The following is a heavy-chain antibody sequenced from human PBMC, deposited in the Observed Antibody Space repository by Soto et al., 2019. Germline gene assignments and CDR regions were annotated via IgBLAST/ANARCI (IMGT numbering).Heavy chain of an antibody. CDR2: ISYDGSNK. CDR3: AKDGGYSSSWYSFSFDY. CDR1: GFTFSSYG. J-gene: IGHJ4*02. Sequence: HPGGSLRLSCAASGFTFSSYGMHWVRQAPGKGLEWVAVISYDGSNKYYADSVKGRFTISRDNSKNTLYLQMNSLRAEDTAVYYCAKDGGYSSSWYSFSFDYWGQGTLVTVSS. V-gene: IGHV3-30*18. D-gene: IGHD6-13*01.